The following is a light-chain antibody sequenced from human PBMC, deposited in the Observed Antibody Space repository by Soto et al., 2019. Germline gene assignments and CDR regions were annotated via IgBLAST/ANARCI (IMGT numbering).Light chain of an antibody. CDR3: QAYGNSPIFT. Sequence: EIVMTQSPATLSVSPGERATLSCRASQSVGSDLAWYQQKPGQAPRLVIYDIFTRATGVPTRISGSGSGTEFTLTISRVEPDDFAVYFCQAYGNSPIFTFGPGTKVEIK. V-gene: IGKV3D-15*01. CDR2: DIF. J-gene: IGKJ3*01. CDR1: QSVGSD.